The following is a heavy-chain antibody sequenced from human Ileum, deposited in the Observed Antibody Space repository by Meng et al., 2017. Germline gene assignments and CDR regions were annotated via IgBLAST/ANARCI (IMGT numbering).Heavy chain of an antibody. CDR2: VDPKTGGT. CDR3: ARWGHHGELDY. J-gene: IGHJ4*02. D-gene: IGHD4-17*01. CDR1: GYTFSDYY. Sequence: QVQLVQSWAVVKNPGASVKVSCKASGYTFSDYYVQWVRQAPGQGLEWLAWVDPKTGGTNSAQKFQDRVTMTSDTSATTAYMELTRLTSDDTAVYYCARWGHHGELDYWGQGTLVTVSS. V-gene: IGHV1-2*02.